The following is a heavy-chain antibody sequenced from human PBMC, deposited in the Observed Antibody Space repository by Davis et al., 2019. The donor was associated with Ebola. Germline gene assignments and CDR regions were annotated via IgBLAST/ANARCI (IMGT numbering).Heavy chain of an antibody. V-gene: IGHV4-4*02. CDR3: ARGDSYYDPSGYYAGPEAPDH. D-gene: IGHD3-22*01. CDR2: IYHSGTT. J-gene: IGHJ4*02. Sequence: MPSETLSLTCGVSGGSISSNNWWSWVRQPPGKGLEWIGEIYHSGTTNYNPSLKSRVTISVDTSKNQFSLKLSSVTAADTAVYYCARGDSYYDPSGYYAGPEAPDHWGQGTLVTVSS. CDR1: GGSISSNNW.